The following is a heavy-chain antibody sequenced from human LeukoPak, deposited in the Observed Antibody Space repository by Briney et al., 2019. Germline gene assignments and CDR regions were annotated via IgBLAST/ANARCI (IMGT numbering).Heavy chain of an antibody. V-gene: IGHV4-59*12. D-gene: IGHD6-13*01. CDR3: ARNIIAAAGTADY. Sequence: SETLSLTCTVSGGSITGYYWSWIRQPPGKGLEWIGYVFYSGGTLYNPSLQSRVTISVDTSKNQFSLKLSSVTAADTAVYYCARNIIAAAGTADYWGQGTLVTVSS. J-gene: IGHJ4*02. CDR2: VFYSGGT. CDR1: GGSITGYY.